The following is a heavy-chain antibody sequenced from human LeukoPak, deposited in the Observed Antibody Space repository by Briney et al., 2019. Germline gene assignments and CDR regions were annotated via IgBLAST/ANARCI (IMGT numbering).Heavy chain of an antibody. V-gene: IGHV4-34*01. CDR1: GGSFSGYY. CDR3: ARHDFQYNWTLRVYYYYMDV. Sequence: SETLSLTCAVYGGSFSGYYWSCIRQPPGKGLEWIGEINHSGSTNYNPSLKSRVTISVDTSKSQFSLKLSSVTAADTAVYYCARHDFQYNWTLRVYYYYMDVWGKGTTVTVSS. CDR2: INHSGST. J-gene: IGHJ6*03. D-gene: IGHD1-20*01.